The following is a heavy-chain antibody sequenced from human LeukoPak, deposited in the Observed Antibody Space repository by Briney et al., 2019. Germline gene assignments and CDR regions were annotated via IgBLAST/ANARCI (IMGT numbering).Heavy chain of an antibody. CDR1: GFTFSHYS. J-gene: IGHJ6*03. V-gene: IGHV3-21*01. CDR3: ARVMMGATVTTFHYYCMDV. D-gene: IGHD4-11*01. CDR2: IPSSSSHI. Sequence: GGSLRLSCAASGFTFSHYSVDWVRQAPGKGLERVASIPSSSSHIYYADSVKGRFTISKDNAKNALYLQMNSLRAEDTAIYYCARVMMGATVTTFHYYCMDVWGVGTTVTVSS.